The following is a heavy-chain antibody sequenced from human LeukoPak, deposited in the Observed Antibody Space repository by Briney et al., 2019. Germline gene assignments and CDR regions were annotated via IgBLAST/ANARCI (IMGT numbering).Heavy chain of an antibody. D-gene: IGHD6-6*01. CDR1: GFTFSSYS. J-gene: IGHJ4*02. CDR3: AASIAARSAPSDY. CDR2: ISSSSSYI. Sequence: GGSLRLSCAASGFTFSSYSMNWVRQAPGKGLEWVSSISSSSSYIYHADSVEGRFTISRDNAKNSLYLQMNSLRAEDTAVYYCAASIAARSAPSDYWGQGTLVTVSS. V-gene: IGHV3-21*01.